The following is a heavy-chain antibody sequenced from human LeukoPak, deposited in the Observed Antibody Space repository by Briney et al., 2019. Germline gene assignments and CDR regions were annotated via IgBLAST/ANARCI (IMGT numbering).Heavy chain of an antibody. CDR2: VYYSGTT. J-gene: IGHJ6*03. D-gene: IGHD3-10*01. CDR3: ARGLWAAPGPYYYYYMDV. V-gene: IGHV4-39*07. Sequence: SETLSLTCSVSGDSVSLSFYYWGWVRQPPGKPLEWIGTVYYSGTTSYNPSLKSRVTISLDMSKNHFSLRLRSVTAADTAVYYCARGLWAAPGPYYYYYMDVWGKGTTVTISS. CDR1: GDSVSLSFYY.